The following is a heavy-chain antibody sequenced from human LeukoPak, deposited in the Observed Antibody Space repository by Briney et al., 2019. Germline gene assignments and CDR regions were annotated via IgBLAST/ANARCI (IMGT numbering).Heavy chain of an antibody. CDR2: INAGNGNT. V-gene: IGHV1-3*01. J-gene: IGHJ1*01. CDR1: GYTFTSYA. CDR3: ARTGYSGYENAEYFQH. Sequence: ASVKVSCKASGYTFTSYAMHWVRQAPGQRLEWMGWINAGNGNTKYSQKFQGRVTITRDTSASTAYMELSSLRSEDTAVYYCARTGYSGYENAEYFQHWGQGTLVTVSS. D-gene: IGHD5-12*01.